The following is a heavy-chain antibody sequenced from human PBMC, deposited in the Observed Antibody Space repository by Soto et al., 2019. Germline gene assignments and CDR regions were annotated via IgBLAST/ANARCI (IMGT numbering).Heavy chain of an antibody. J-gene: IGHJ5*02. D-gene: IGHD2-2*01. V-gene: IGHV3-11*06. CDR3: VRDSARIVVVPRVDGDNWLDP. CDR2: ISGSSDNI. CDR1: GFTFSDYF. Sequence: GGSLRLSCAAAGFTFSDYFMSWIRQAPGKGLEWVSFISGSSDNIKYADSVKGRFTISRDNAKNSLYLQMNSLRAEDTAVYYCVRDSARIVVVPRVDGDNWLDPWGQGTLVTVSS.